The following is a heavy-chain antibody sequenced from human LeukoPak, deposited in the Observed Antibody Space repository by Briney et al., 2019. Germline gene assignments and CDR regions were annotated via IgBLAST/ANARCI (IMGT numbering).Heavy chain of an antibody. J-gene: IGHJ4*02. V-gene: IGHV3-23*01. CDR1: GFTFSSYA. CDR2: ISGSGGST. CDR3: AKTGYCSSASCGGFDY. D-gene: IGHD2-2*01. Sequence: GGSLRLSCAAAGFTFSSYAMNWVRQAPGKGLEWVSVISGSGGSTYYADSVKGRFTISRDNSKNTPYLQMNSLRAEDTAVYYCAKTGYCSSASCGGFDYWGQGTLVTVSS.